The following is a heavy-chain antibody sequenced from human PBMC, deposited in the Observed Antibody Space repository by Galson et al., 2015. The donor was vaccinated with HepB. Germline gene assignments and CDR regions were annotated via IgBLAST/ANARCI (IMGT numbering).Heavy chain of an antibody. J-gene: IGHJ4*02. D-gene: IGHD1-14*01. V-gene: IGHV3-21*01. Sequence: SLRLSCAATGFTFSSYSMNWLRQAPGKGLEWVSFISSNSHYIYYRDSVKGRFTISRDNAKNSVYLQMNSLGVEDTAVYYCARSLVTIFAVFTITPDSWGQGTLVPVSS. CDR2: ISSNSHYI. CDR3: ARSLVTIFAVFTITPDS. CDR1: GFTFSSYS.